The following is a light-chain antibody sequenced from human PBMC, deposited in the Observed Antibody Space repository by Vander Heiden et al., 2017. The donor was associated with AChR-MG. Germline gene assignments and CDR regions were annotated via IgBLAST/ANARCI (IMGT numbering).Light chain of an antibody. Sequence: QSVLTQPPSVSGAPGPPVTISCTGSSSNIGADYDVHWYQQRPGTAPKLLMYGTNHRPSGVPDRFSGSKSGTSASLAITGLQAEDEADYYCQAYDSSLRRVFGGGTKLTVL. CDR1: SSNIGADYD. CDR2: GTN. V-gene: IGLV1-40*01. CDR3: QAYDSSLRRV. J-gene: IGLJ2*01.